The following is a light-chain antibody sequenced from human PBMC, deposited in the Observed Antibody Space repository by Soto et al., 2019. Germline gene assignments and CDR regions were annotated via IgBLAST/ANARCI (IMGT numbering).Light chain of an antibody. J-gene: IGKJ4*01. Sequence: DIVMTQSPDSLAVSLGERATINCKSCQSVLYSSNNKNYLAWYQQKPGQPPKLLIYWASTRESGVPDRFSGSGSGTDFTLTISSLQAEDVAVYYCQQYYSTPFTFGGGTKVDIK. CDR3: QQYYSTPFT. CDR2: WAS. CDR1: QSVLYSSNNKNY. V-gene: IGKV4-1*01.